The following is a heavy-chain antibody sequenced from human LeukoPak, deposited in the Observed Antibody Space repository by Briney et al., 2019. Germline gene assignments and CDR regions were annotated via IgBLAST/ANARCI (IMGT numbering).Heavy chain of an antibody. CDR3: ATSPLEWLPIPDY. CDR1: GGSFSGCY. Sequence: SETLSLTCAVYGGSFSGCYWSWIRQPPGKGLEWIGEINHSGSTNYNPSLKSRVTISVDTSKNQCSLKLSSVTAADTAVYYCATSPLEWLPIPDYWGQGTLVTVSS. D-gene: IGHD3-3*01. V-gene: IGHV4-34*01. CDR2: INHSGST. J-gene: IGHJ4*02.